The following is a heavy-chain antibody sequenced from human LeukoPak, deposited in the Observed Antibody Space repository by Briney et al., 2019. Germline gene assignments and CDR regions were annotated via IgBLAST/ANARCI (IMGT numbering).Heavy chain of an antibody. J-gene: IGHJ2*01. CDR2: IKQDGSEK. CDR1: GFTFSNYW. CDR3: ARRASGGSTYWYFDL. Sequence: PGGSLRLSCATSGFTFSNYWMSWVRQAPGKGLEWVANIKQDGSEKYYVDSVKGRFTISRDNAKNSLFLQMNSLRAEDTAFYYCARRASGGSTYWYFDLWGRGTLVTVSS. D-gene: IGHD6-19*01. V-gene: IGHV3-7*03.